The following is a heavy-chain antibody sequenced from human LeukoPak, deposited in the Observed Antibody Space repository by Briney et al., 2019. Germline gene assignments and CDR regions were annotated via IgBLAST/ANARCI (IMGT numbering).Heavy chain of an antibody. D-gene: IGHD1-26*01. V-gene: IGHV3-9*01. CDR3: AKDSGSYYAEYFQH. CDR2: TSWNSGSI. Sequence: PGRSLRLSCAASGFTFDDYAMHWVRQAPGKGLEWVSGTSWNSGSIGYADSVKGRFTISRDNAKNSLYLQMKSLRAEDTALYYCAKDSGSYYAEYFQHWGQGTLVTVSS. J-gene: IGHJ1*01. CDR1: GFTFDDYA.